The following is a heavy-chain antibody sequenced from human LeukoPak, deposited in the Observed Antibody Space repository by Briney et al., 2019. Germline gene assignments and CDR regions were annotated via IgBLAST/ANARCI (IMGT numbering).Heavy chain of an antibody. J-gene: IGHJ4*02. CDR3: ARGYSCGYRIDY. V-gene: IGHV3-74*01. D-gene: IGHD5-18*01. Sequence: PGGSLRLSCAASGFTFSSYWMHWVRQAPGKGLVWVSRINSDGSSTSYADSVKGRFTISRDNAKNTLYLQMNSLRAEDTAVYYCARGYSCGYRIDYWGQGTLVTVSS. CDR1: GFTFSSYW. CDR2: INSDGSST.